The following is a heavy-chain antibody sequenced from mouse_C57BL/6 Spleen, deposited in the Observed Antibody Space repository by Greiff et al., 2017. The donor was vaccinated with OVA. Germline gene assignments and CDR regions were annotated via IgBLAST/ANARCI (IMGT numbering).Heavy chain of an antibody. V-gene: IGHV1-26*01. CDR3: ARSPIYYGNYEDYFDY. CDR2: INPNNGGT. Sequence: VQLQQSGPELVKPGASVKISCKASGYTFTDYYMNWVKQSHGKSLEWIGDINPNNGGTSYNQKFKGKATLTVDKSSSTAYMELRSLTSEDSAVYYCARSPIYYGNYEDYFDYWGQGTTLTVSS. CDR1: GYTFTDYY. D-gene: IGHD2-1*01. J-gene: IGHJ2*01.